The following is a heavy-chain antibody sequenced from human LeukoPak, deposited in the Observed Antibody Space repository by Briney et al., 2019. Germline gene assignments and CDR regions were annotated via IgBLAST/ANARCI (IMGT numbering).Heavy chain of an antibody. CDR3: ARARYTMVRGVIISLFDY. V-gene: IGHV4-59*01. J-gene: IGHJ4*02. CDR1: GSSIGNYY. CDR2: IYYSGTT. D-gene: IGHD3-10*01. Sequence: PSETLSLTCTVSGSSIGNYYWSWIRQPPGKGLEWIGYIYYSGTTNYNPSLESRVIVSVDTSKNQFSLNLSSVTAADTAIYYCARARYTMVRGVIISLFDYWGQGTLVTVSS.